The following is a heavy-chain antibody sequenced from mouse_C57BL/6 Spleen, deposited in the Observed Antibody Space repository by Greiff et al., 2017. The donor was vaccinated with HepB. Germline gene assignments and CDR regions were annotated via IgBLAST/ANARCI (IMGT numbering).Heavy chain of an antibody. CDR1: GFSFNTYA. Sequence: DVKLVESGGGLVQPKGSLKLSCAASGFSFNTYAMNWVRQAPGKGLEWVARIRSKSNNYATYYADSVKDRFTISRDDSESMLYLQMNNLKTEDTAMYYCVRQVESNHFYYAMDYWGQGTSVTVSS. CDR3: VRQVESNHFYYAMDY. V-gene: IGHV10-1*01. J-gene: IGHJ4*01. CDR2: IRSKSNNYAT. D-gene: IGHD2-5*01.